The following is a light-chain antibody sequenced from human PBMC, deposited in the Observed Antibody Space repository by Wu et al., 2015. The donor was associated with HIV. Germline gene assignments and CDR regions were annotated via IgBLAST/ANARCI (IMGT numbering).Light chain of an antibody. CDR2: TTS. CDR1: QSVSSSS. V-gene: IGKV3-20*01. J-gene: IGKJ5*01. CDR3: QQYGSSFPIT. Sequence: EIVLTQSPGTLSLSPGERATLSCRASQSVSSSSLAWYQQKPGQAPRLLIHTTSTRGTGIPDRFSGSGSGTDFTLTISRLEPEDFAVYYCQQYGSSFPITFGQGTRLDLK.